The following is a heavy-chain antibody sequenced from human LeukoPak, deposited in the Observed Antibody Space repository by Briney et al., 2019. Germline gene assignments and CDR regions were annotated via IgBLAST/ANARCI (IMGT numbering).Heavy chain of an antibody. CDR2: ISSSSSYI. V-gene: IGHV3-21*01. J-gene: IGHJ6*03. CDR3: ARVQCSSSWYGGGYYYYYMDV. Sequence: KPGGSLRLSCAASGFTFSSYSMNWVRQAPGKGLEWVSSISSSSSYIYYADSVKGRFTISRDNAKNSLYLQMNSLRAEDTAVYYCARVQCSSSWYGGGYYYYYMDVWGKGTTVTVSS. CDR1: GFTFSSYS. D-gene: IGHD6-13*01.